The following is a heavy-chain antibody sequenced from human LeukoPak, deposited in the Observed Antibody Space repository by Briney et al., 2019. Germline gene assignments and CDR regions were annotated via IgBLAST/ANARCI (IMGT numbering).Heavy chain of an antibody. Sequence: ASVKVSCKASGYTFTGYYMHWVRQAPGQGLEWMGWINPNSGGTNYAQKFQGWVTMTRDTSISTAYMELSRLRSDDTAVYYCARDSVYCSGGSCYGMDVWGQGTTVTVPS. CDR2: INPNSGGT. D-gene: IGHD2-15*01. CDR3: ARDSVYCSGGSCYGMDV. V-gene: IGHV1-2*04. CDR1: GYTFTGYY. J-gene: IGHJ6*02.